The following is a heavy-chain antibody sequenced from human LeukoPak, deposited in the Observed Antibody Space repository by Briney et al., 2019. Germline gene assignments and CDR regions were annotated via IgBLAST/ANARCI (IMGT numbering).Heavy chain of an antibody. CDR3: AHRKNYYDSSVFDN. J-gene: IGHJ4*02. Sequence: ESGPTLVNPTQTLTLTCTFSGFSLNTRGVGVGWIRQPPGRALEWLALIYWDDDRRYSPSLKSRLTITKDTSKNQVVLTMTNMDPMDTATYFCAHRKNYYDSSVFDNWGQGTLVTVSS. CDR2: IYWDDDR. D-gene: IGHD3-22*01. V-gene: IGHV2-5*02. CDR1: GFSLNTRGVG.